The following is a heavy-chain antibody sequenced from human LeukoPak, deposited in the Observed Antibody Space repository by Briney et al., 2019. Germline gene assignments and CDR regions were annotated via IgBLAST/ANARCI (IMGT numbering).Heavy chain of an antibody. CDR1: GYTFTNYG. J-gene: IGHJ4*02. CDR3: ARDRPRCSGGSCYSWDY. V-gene: IGHV1-18*01. Sequence: GASVKVSCKASGYTFTNYGISWVRQAPGQGLEWMGWISAYSGYTHYAQKIQGRVTVTTEASTSTAYMELSRLRSDDTAVYYCARDRPRCSGGSCYSWDYWGQGTLVTVSS. D-gene: IGHD2-15*01. CDR2: ISAYSGYT.